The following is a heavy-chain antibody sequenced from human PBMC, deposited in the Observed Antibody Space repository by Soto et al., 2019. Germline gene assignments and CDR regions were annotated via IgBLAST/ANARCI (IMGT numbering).Heavy chain of an antibody. CDR1: GGSISSGGYY. V-gene: IGHV4-31*03. Sequence: QVQLQESGPGLVKPSQTLSLTCTVSGGSISSGGYYWSWIRQHPGKGLEWIGYIYYSGSTYYNPSLKSRVTISVDTSKNQFSLKLSSVTAADTAVYYCARVSCSYDILTGYSPGYFDYCGQGTLVTVSS. CDR2: IYYSGST. J-gene: IGHJ4*02. CDR3: ARVSCSYDILTGYSPGYFDY. D-gene: IGHD3-9*01.